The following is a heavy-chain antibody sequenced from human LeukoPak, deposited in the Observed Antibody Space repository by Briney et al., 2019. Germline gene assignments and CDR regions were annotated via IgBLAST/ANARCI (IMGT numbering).Heavy chain of an antibody. J-gene: IGHJ4*02. V-gene: IGHV5-51*01. CDR2: IYPGDSDT. CDR3: ARSRGYDSSGYYNFDF. CDR1: GYSFTSYW. Sequence: GESLKISCKGSGYSFTSYWIGWVRQMPGKGLEWMGIIYPGDSDTRYSPSFQGQVTISADKSISTAYLQWSSLKASDTAMYYCARSRGYDSSGYYNFDFWGQGTLVTVSS. D-gene: IGHD3-22*01.